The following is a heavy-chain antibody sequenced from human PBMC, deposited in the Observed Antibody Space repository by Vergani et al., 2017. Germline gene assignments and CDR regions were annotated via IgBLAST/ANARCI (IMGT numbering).Heavy chain of an antibody. CDR3: AKSGTGYYSGDY. CDR2: ISGSGGSI. D-gene: IGHD3/OR15-3a*01. CDR1: GFTFSSYA. J-gene: IGHJ4*02. Sequence: EVQLLESGGGLVQPGGSLRLSCAASGFTFSSYAMSWVRQAPGKGLEWVSAISGSGGSIYYADSVKGRFTISRDNSKNTLYLQMNSLRAEDTAVYYCAKSGTGYYSGDYWGQGTLVTVSS. V-gene: IGHV3-23*01.